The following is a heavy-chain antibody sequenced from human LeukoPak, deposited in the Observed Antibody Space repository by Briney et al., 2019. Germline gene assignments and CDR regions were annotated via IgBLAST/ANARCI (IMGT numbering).Heavy chain of an antibody. CDR3: PRPLRRGVLESSIFDP. Sequence: SETLSLTCTVSGGSISSSSYYWGWIRQPPGKGLEWIGSIYYSGSTYYNPSLKSRVTISVDTSKNQFSLKLSSVTAADTAVYYCPRPLRRGVLESSIFDPWGQGTLVTVSS. CDR2: IYYSGST. D-gene: IGHD3-10*01. V-gene: IGHV4-39*01. J-gene: IGHJ5*02. CDR1: GGSISSSSYY.